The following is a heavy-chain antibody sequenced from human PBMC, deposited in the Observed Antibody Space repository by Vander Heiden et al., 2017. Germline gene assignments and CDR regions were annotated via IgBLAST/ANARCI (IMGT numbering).Heavy chain of an antibody. CDR3: ARVKYYYDSSGPDY. Sequence: EVELVALGCGLGEPGGGRCLSCAASGFTFSSYSMSWVRQAPGKGLEWVSSISSSSSYTYYADSVKGRFTISRDNAKNSLYLQMNSLRAEDTAVYYCARVKYYYDSSGPDYWGQGTLVTVSS. J-gene: IGHJ4*02. CDR2: ISSSSSYT. V-gene: IGHV3-21*01. CDR1: GFTFSSYS. D-gene: IGHD3-22*01.